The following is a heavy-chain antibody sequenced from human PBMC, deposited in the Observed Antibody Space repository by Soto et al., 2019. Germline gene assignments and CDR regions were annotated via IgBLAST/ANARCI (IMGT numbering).Heavy chain of an antibody. D-gene: IGHD3-10*02. J-gene: IGHJ5*01. CDR2: IFYSGST. CDR3: ASMIGDPVLSFDS. CDR1: GGSISSYY. Sequence: QVQLRESGPGLVKPSETLSLTCTVSGGSISSYYWSWIRQPPGKGLEWIGFIFYSGSTSYNPSLTSRVTISIDTSEYQFSLKLNSVTAADTAVYYCASMIGDPVLSFDSWGQGTLVAVSS. V-gene: IGHV4-59*01.